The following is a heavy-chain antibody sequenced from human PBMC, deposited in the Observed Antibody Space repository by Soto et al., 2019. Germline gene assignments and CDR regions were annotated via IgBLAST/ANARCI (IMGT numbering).Heavy chain of an antibody. CDR2: ISYDGSNK. J-gene: IGHJ4*02. Sequence: TGGSLRLSCAASGFTFSSYAMHWVRQAPGKGLEWVAVISYDGSNKYYADSVKGRFTISRDNSKNTLYLQMNSLRAEDTAVYYCARGPLGGNWLGYDYWGQGTLVTVSS. D-gene: IGHD2-15*01. CDR3: ARGPLGGNWLGYDY. V-gene: IGHV3-30-3*01. CDR1: GFTFSSYA.